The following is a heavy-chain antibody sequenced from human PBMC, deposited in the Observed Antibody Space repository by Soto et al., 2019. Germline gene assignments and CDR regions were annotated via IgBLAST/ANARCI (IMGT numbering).Heavy chain of an antibody. Sequence: SETLSLTCAVSGGSISSSNWWSWVRQPPGKGLEWIGEIYHSGSTNYNPSLKSRVTISVDKSKNQFSLKLSSVTAADTAVYYCARGHMIVRGVIISRQTYGMDVWGQGTTVTVS. CDR1: GGSISSSNW. V-gene: IGHV4-4*02. J-gene: IGHJ6*02. CDR2: IYHSGST. CDR3: ARGHMIVRGVIISRQTYGMDV. D-gene: IGHD3-10*01.